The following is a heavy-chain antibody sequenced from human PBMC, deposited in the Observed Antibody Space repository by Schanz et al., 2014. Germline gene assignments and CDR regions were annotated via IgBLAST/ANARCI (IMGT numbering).Heavy chain of an antibody. V-gene: IGHV3-30*04. D-gene: IGHD3-16*01. Sequence: QVQLVESGGGVVQPGRSLRLSCAASGFTFSDYAMHWVRQAPGKGLEWVAVISYDGSNKNYADSVKGRFTISRDNSKNTLYLQMSSLRAEDTAVYYCARGTPFLCDYWGQGTLVTVSS. CDR2: ISYDGSNK. J-gene: IGHJ4*02. CDR1: GFTFSDYA. CDR3: ARGTPFLCDY.